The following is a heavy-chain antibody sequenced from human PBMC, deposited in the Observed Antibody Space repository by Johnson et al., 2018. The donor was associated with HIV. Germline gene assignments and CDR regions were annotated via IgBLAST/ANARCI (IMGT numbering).Heavy chain of an antibody. CDR3: ATSTASDALDI. J-gene: IGHJ3*02. CDR2: IWSDGSNK. V-gene: IGHV3-33*08. Sequence: VQLVESGGGVVQPGRSLRLSCAASEFTFSTFSSYGMHWVRQAPGKGLEWVAVIWSDGSNKYYADSVKGRFTISRDNSKNTLFLQMNSLRADDTAMYYCATSTASDALDIWGQGTMVTVSS. D-gene: IGHD1-1*01. CDR1: EFTFSTFSSYG.